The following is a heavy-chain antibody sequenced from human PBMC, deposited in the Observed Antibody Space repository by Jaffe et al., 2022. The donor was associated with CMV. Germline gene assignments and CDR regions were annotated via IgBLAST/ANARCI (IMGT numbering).Heavy chain of an antibody. D-gene: IGHD6-13*01. Sequence: QVQLVQSGAEVKKPGASVKVSCKVSGYTLTELSMHWVRQAPGKGLEWMGGFDPEDGETIYAQKFQGRVTMTEDTSTDTAYMELSSLRSEDTAVYYCATWGIAAAQQRPLIDYWGQGTLVTVSS. CDR1: GYTLTELS. V-gene: IGHV1-24*01. CDR2: FDPEDGET. J-gene: IGHJ4*02. CDR3: ATWGIAAAQQRPLIDY.